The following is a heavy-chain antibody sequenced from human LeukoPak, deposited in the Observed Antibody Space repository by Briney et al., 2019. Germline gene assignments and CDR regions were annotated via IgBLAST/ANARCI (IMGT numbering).Heavy chain of an antibody. CDR2: INHSGST. CDR3: ARGVAVAGNGYYGMDV. D-gene: IGHD6-19*01. V-gene: IGHV4-34*01. J-gene: IGHJ6*02. CDR1: GGSISSYY. Sequence: PSETLSLTCTVSGGSISSYYWSWIRQPPGKGLEWIGEINHSGSTNYNPSLKSRVTISVDTSKNQFSLKLSSVTAADTAVYYCARGVAVAGNGYYGMDVWGQGTTVTVSS.